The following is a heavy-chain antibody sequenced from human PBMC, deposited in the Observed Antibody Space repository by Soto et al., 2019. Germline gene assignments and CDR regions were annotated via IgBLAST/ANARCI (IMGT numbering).Heavy chain of an antibody. D-gene: IGHD6-19*01. Sequence: QVQLVESGGGVVQPGRSLRLSCAASGFSFSSCAMHWVRQAPGKGLEWVAVVSHDGSNKYYADSVEGLVTISRDNSVNTVYLQVNSVRALDTAVYYCASGSIAVAGLAYSFDHWGQATLVTVSS. J-gene: IGHJ4*02. CDR3: ASGSIAVAGLAYSFDH. V-gene: IGHV3-30-3*01. CDR1: GFSFSSCA. CDR2: VSHDGSNK.